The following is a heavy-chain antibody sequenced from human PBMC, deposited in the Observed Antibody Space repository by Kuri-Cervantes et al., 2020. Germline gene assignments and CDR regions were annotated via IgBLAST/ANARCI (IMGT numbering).Heavy chain of an antibody. J-gene: IGHJ4*02. CDR3: ASPPARWSCGSCDRFDY. Sequence: SVKVSCKASGYTFTYRYLHWVRQAPGQALEWMGWITPFNGNTNYAQKFQDRVTITRDTSASTAYMELSSLRSEDTAVYYCASPPARWSCGSCDRFDYWGQGTMVTVSS. CDR2: ITPFNGNT. D-gene: IGHD2-15*01. CDR1: GYTFTYRY. V-gene: IGHV1-45*02.